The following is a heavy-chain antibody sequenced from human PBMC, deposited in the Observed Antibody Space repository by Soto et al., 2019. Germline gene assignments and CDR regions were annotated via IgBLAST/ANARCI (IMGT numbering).Heavy chain of an antibody. J-gene: IGHJ6*02. Sequence: QVQLQESGPGLVKPSETLSLMCTVSGGSITNYYWSWIRKSPAKGLEWIGYVSDSGSTKYNPSLKSRVTISVDTSKNQFSLKLTSLTAADTVVYYCARERVGHSAMDVWGQGTTVTVSS. CDR2: VSDSGST. D-gene: IGHD1-26*01. CDR3: ARERVGHSAMDV. V-gene: IGHV4-59*12. CDR1: GGSITNYY.